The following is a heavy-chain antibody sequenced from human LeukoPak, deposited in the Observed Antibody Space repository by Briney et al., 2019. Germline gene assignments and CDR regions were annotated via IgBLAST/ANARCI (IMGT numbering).Heavy chain of an antibody. CDR1: GGSISSYY. V-gene: IGHV4-4*07. J-gene: IGHJ6*03. CDR2: IYTSGST. Sequence: SETLSLTCTVSGGSISSYYWSWIRQPAGKGLEWIGRIYTSGSTNYNPSLKSRVTMSVDTSKNLFSLKLSSVTAADTAVYYCARARWLRTSHYYYYYMDVWGKGTTVTVSS. CDR3: ARARWLRTSHYYYYYMDV. D-gene: IGHD5-24*01.